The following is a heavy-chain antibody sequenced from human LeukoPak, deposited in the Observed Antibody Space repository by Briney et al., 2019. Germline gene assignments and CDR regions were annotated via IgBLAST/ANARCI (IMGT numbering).Heavy chain of an antibody. CDR1: GFTVSSNY. CDR3: ARGYFDSSGEFDY. D-gene: IGHD3-22*01. V-gene: IGHV3-66*01. CDR2: IYSGGST. J-gene: IGHJ4*02. Sequence: PGGSLRLSCAASGFTVSSNYMSWVRQAPGNGLEWVSIIYSGGSTYYADSVKDRFTISRDNSKNTLYLQMNSLRAEDTAMYYCARGYFDSSGEFDYWGQGTLVTVSS.